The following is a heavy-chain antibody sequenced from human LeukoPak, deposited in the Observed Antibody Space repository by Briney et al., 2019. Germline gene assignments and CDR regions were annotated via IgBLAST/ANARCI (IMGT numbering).Heavy chain of an antibody. CDR3: ARGLVGAGGY. CDR1: GFTFSSYG. J-gene: IGHJ4*02. D-gene: IGHD1-26*01. CDR2: ISSSSSTI. Sequence: GGSLRLSCAASGFTFSSYGMSWVRQAPGKGLEWVSYISSSSSTIYYADSVKGRFTISRDNAKNSLYLQMNSLRAEDTAVYYCARGLVGAGGYWGQGTLVTVSS. V-gene: IGHV3-48*01.